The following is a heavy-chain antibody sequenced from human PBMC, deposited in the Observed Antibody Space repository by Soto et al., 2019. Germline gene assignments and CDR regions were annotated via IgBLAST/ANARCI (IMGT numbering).Heavy chain of an antibody. Sequence: PGGSLRLSCAASGFTFSSYGMHWVRQAPGKGLEWVAVIWYDGSNKYYADSVKGRFTISRDNSKNTLYLQMNSLRAEDTAVYYCARRLRRSYYMDVWGKVPTATVSS. V-gene: IGHV3-33*01. J-gene: IGHJ6*03. CDR3: ARRLRRSYYMDV. D-gene: IGHD4-17*01. CDR2: IWYDGSNK. CDR1: GFTFSSYG.